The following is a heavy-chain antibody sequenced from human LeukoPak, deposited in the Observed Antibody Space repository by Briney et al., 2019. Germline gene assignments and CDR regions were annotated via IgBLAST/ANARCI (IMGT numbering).Heavy chain of an antibody. V-gene: IGHV4-59*01. Sequence: SETLSLTCSVSGGSISSYYWSWIRQPPGKGLEWIGYIYYSGSTNYNPSLKSRVTISVDTSKNQFSLRLRSVTAADTAVYYCARVTGYMIEDYFDYWGQGTLVTVSS. D-gene: IGHD3-22*01. CDR2: IYYSGST. J-gene: IGHJ4*02. CDR1: GGSISSYY. CDR3: ARVTGYMIEDYFDY.